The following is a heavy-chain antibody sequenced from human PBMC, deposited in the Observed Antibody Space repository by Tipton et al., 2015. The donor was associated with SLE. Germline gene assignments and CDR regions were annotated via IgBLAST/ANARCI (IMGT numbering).Heavy chain of an antibody. V-gene: IGHV4-59*12. Sequence: TLSLTCTVSGGSINSYYWNWIRQSPGKGLEWIGYFHHSGSTNYNPSLQSRVTISRDPSKNQFSLNLSSATAADTAVYYCARRSDDYSNWFDPWGQGTQVSVSS. CDR3: ARRSDDYSNWFDP. CDR1: GGSINSYY. D-gene: IGHD4-11*01. CDR2: FHHSGST. J-gene: IGHJ5*02.